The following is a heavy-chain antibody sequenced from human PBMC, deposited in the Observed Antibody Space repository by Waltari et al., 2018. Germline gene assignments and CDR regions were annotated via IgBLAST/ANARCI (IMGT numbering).Heavy chain of an antibody. CDR2: IYSGVST. V-gene: IGHV3-53*01. J-gene: IGHJ4*02. CDR3: ARKRRGIWGSYRDLYFDY. D-gene: IGHD3-16*02. CDR1: GFTVSSNY. Sequence: EVQLVESGGGLIQPGGSLRLSCAASGFTVSSNYMSWVRQAPGKGLEWVSVIYSGVSTYYADSVKGRFTISRDNSKNTLYLQMNSLRAEDTAVYYCARKRRGIWGSYRDLYFDYWGQGTLVTVSS.